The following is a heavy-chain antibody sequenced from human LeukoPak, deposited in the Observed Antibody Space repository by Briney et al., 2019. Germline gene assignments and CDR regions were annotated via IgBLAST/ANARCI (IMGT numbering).Heavy chain of an antibody. CDR2: ISSSSSYI. CDR3: ARPYQGGQGSSRVVRASEYFQH. CDR1: GFTFSSYS. V-gene: IGHV3-21*01. J-gene: IGHJ1*01. D-gene: IGHD6-13*01. Sequence: GGSLRLSCAASGFTFSSYSMNWVRQAPGKGLEWVSSISSSSSYIYYADSVKGRFTISRDNAKNSLYLQMNSLRAEDTAVYYCARPYQGGQGSSRVVRASEYFQHWGQGTLVTVSS.